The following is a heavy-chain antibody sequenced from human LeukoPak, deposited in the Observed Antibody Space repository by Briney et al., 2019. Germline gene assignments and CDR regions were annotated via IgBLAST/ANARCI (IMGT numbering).Heavy chain of an antibody. CDR3: ARRRYSSSSARGNWFDP. V-gene: IGHV4-34*01. CDR2: INHSGST. D-gene: IGHD6-6*01. J-gene: IGHJ5*02. Sequence: SETLSLTCAVYGGSFSGYYWSWIRQPPGKGLEWIGEINHSGSTNYNPSLKSRVTISVDTSKNQFSLKLSSVTAADTAVYYCARRRYSSSSARGNWFDPWGQGTLVTVSS. CDR1: GGSFSGYY.